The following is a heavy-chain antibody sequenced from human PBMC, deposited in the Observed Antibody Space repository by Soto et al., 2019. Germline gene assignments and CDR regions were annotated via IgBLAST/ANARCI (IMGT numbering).Heavy chain of an antibody. J-gene: IGHJ6*02. CDR3: ARDGGDCSGGSCYSGDYGMDV. Sequence: SVHVSCKASGYTFTSSGISWVRQAPGQGLEWMGWISAYNGNTNYAQKLQVRVNMTTDTSTSTDYMELRSLRSDDTAVYYCARDGGDCSGGSCYSGDYGMDVWGQGTTVTVSS. D-gene: IGHD2-15*01. V-gene: IGHV1-18*01. CDR1: GYTFTSSG. CDR2: ISAYNGNT.